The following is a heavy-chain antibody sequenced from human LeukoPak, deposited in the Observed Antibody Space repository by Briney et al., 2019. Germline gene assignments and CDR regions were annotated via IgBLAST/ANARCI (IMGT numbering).Heavy chain of an antibody. Sequence: GGSLKLSCAASGFTFSGSGMHWVRQASGKGLEWIGRIRTKVNSYATAYAASVKGRFTISRDDSKNTAYLQMDSLKTEDTAVNYCSRGLPGNGMDVWAKGPRSPSP. CDR1: GFTFSGSG. CDR2: IRTKVNSYAT. J-gene: IGHJ6*02. CDR3: SRGLPGNGMDV. D-gene: IGHD2-2*01. V-gene: IGHV3-73*01.